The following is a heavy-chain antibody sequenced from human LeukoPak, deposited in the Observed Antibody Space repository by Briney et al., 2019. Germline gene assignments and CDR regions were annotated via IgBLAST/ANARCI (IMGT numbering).Heavy chain of an antibody. CDR1: GGTSSSDA. V-gene: IGHV1-69*06. D-gene: IGHD4-17*01. CDR3: ARIQDYGDTGDAFDI. CDR2: IIPIFGTA. Sequence: AASVKFSCKASGGTSSSDAIRWGRQAPGRGREGMGGIIPIFGTANYAQKLQGRVTITADKSTSTAYMELSSLRSEDTAVYYCARIQDYGDTGDAFDIWGQGTMATVSS. J-gene: IGHJ3*02.